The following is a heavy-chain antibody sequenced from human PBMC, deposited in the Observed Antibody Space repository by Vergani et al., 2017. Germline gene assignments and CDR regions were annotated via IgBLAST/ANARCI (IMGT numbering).Heavy chain of an antibody. Sequence: VQLVESGGGVVQPGRSLRLSCAASGFTFSSYSMNWVRQAPGKGLEWVSYISSSSSTIYYADSVKGRFTISRDNAKNSLYLQMNSLRAEDTAVYYCAREGGSFSRRQNDFDYWGQGTLVTVSS. CDR3: AREGGSFSRRQNDFDY. CDR1: GFTFSSYS. CDR2: ISSSSSTI. D-gene: IGHD1-26*01. V-gene: IGHV3-48*01. J-gene: IGHJ4*02.